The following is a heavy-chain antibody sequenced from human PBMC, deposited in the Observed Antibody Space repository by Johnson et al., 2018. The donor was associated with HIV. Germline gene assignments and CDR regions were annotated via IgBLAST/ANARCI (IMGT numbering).Heavy chain of an antibody. V-gene: IGHV3-33*01. CDR2: IWYDGSNK. Sequence: QVQLVESGGGVVQPGRSLRLSCAASGFTFSSYGMHWVRQAPGKGLEWVAVIWYDGSNKYYADSVKGRFTISRDNSKNTLYLQMNSLRAGDTAVYYCARANGGRNDAFDFWGQGAMVTVSS. J-gene: IGHJ3*01. CDR1: GFTFSSYG. CDR3: ARANGGRNDAFDF. D-gene: IGHD2-15*01.